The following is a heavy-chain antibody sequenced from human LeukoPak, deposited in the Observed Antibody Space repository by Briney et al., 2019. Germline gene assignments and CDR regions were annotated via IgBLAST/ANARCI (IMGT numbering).Heavy chain of an antibody. D-gene: IGHD2-8*02. CDR3: ARVAVLGFGYAFDI. Sequence: GASVKVSCKASGGTFSSYAISWVRQAPGQGLEWMGGIIPIFGTANYAQKFQGRVTITADESTSTAYMELSSLRSEDTAVYYCARVAVLGFGYAFDIWGQGTMVTVSS. J-gene: IGHJ3*02. CDR1: GGTFSSYA. CDR2: IIPIFGTA. V-gene: IGHV1-69*13.